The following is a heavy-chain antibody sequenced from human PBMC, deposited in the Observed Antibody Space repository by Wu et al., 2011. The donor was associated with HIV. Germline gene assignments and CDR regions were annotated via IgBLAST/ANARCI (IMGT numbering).Heavy chain of an antibody. Sequence: VQLVQSGAEVKKPGESLRISCKGSGYSFTNYWIGWVRQMPGKGLEWMGIFHPGGSDTKYSPSFQGQVTMLADKSINTAYLQWSSLKASDTAMYYCARHFRGRSDAFDIWGQGTMVTVSS. J-gene: IGHJ3*02. CDR1: GYSFTNYW. CDR2: FHPGGSDT. D-gene: IGHD3-10*01. V-gene: IGHV5-51*01. CDR3: ARHFRGRSDAFDI.